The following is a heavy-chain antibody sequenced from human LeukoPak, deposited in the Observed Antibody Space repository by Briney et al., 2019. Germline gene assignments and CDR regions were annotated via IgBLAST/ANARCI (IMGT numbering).Heavy chain of an antibody. J-gene: IGHJ4*02. D-gene: IGHD1-20*01. CDR1: GYTSTDYY. CDR3: ATGHITGGTGFDY. V-gene: IGHV1-69-2*01. Sequence: ASVKISCKVSGYTSTDYYVHWVQQAPGKGLEWMGLIDPEDGETIYAGEFQGRVSITADTSTDTAYMELSSLRFDDTAVYYCATGHITGGTGFDYWGQGTLVTVSS. CDR2: IDPEDGET.